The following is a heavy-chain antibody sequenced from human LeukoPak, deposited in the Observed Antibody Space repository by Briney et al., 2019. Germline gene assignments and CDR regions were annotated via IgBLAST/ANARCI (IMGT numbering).Heavy chain of an antibody. CDR2: ISTSGGGT. Sequence: GGSLRLSCAASGFTFSSYAMSWVRQAPGKGLEWVSTISTSGGGTYYADSVKGRFTISRDNSKNTLYLQMNSLRAEDTAVYYCAKLVLRYFDWLMDYWGQGTLVTVSS. D-gene: IGHD3-9*01. J-gene: IGHJ4*02. CDR3: AKLVLRYFDWLMDY. CDR1: GFTFSSYA. V-gene: IGHV3-23*01.